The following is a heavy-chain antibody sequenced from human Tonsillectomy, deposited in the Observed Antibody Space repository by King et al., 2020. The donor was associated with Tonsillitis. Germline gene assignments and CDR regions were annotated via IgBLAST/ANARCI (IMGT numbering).Heavy chain of an antibody. CDR3: GKDVVGPTPYYFDY. V-gene: IGHV3-23*04. D-gene: IGHD1-26*01. J-gene: IGHJ4*02. Sequence: DVQLVGSGGGLVQPGGSLRLSCAASGFTFSNYGMTWVRQAPGKGLEWVSIISGSGGSTFYAVSVKGRFTISRDNSKNTLYLQMNSLRAEDTAVYYCGKDVVGPTPYYFDYWGQGTLVTVSS. CDR2: ISGSGGST. CDR1: GFTFSNYG.